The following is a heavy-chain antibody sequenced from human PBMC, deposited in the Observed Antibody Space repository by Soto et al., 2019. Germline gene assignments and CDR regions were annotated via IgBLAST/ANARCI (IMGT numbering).Heavy chain of an antibody. CDR2: ISAYNGNT. CDR3: AREGIAAAGTDYYYYMDV. Sequence: GASVKVSCKASGYTFTSYGISWVRQAPGQGLEWMGWISAYNGNTNYAQKLQGRVTMTTDTSTSTAYMELRSLRSDDTAVYYCAREGIAAAGTDYYYYMDVWGKGTTVTVSS. J-gene: IGHJ6*03. D-gene: IGHD6-13*01. CDR1: GYTFTSYG. V-gene: IGHV1-18*01.